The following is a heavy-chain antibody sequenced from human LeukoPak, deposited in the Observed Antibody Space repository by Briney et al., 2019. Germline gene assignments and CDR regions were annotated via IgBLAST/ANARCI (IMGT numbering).Heavy chain of an antibody. CDR3: ARVGVYCSSTSCPWPDAFDI. CDR1: GGSISSSSYY. J-gene: IGHJ3*02. D-gene: IGHD2-2*01. CDR2: IYYSGST. V-gene: IGHV4-61*05. Sequence: SETLSLTCTVSGGSISSSSYYWGWIRQPPGKGLEWIGYIYYSGSTNYNPSLKSRVTISVDTSKNQFSLKLSSVTAADTAVYYCARVGVYCSSTSCPWPDAFDIWGQGTMVTVSS.